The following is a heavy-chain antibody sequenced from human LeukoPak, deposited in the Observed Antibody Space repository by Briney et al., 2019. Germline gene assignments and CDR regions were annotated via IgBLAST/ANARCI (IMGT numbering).Heavy chain of an antibody. D-gene: IGHD1-1*01. CDR3: ARRAYSAAYWKHFDY. J-gene: IGHJ4*02. Sequence: SQTLSLTCAVSGGSISSGGYSWSWIRQPPGKGLEWTGYIYYSGSTYYNSSLKSRVTISVDTSKNQFSLKLNSVTAADTAVYFCARRAYSAAYWKHFDYWGQGTLVTVSS. CDR1: GGSISSGGYS. V-gene: IGHV4-30-2*03. CDR2: IYYSGST.